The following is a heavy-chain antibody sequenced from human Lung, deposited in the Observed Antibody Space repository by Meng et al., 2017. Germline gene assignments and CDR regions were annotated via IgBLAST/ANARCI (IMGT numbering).Heavy chain of an antibody. CDR2: INHSGST. CDR3: ARGPTTMAHDFDY. CDR1: GGSFSDYY. Sequence: QLQQGGAGLLKASETLSLTCVVSGGSFSDYYWSWIRQPPGKGLEWIGEINHSGSTNYNPSLESRATISVDTSQNNLSLKLSSVTAADSAVYYCARGPTTMAHDFDYWGQGTLVTVSS. J-gene: IGHJ4*02. V-gene: IGHV4-34*01. D-gene: IGHD4-11*01.